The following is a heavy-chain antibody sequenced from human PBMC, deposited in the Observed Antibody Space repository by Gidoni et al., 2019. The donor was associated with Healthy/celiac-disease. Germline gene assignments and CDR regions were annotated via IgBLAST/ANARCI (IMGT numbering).Heavy chain of an antibody. CDR2: IKWNGGST. CDR3: ARAPYSSSWYESYYYYMDV. CDR1: GFTFDDYG. J-gene: IGHJ6*03. V-gene: IGHV3-20*04. Sequence: EVQLVESGGGVVRPGGSLRLSCAASGFTFDDYGMSWVRQAPGKGLEWVSGIKWNGGSTGYADSVKGRFTISRDNAKNSLYLQMNSLRAEDTALYYCARAPYSSSWYESYYYYMDVWGKGTTVTVSS. D-gene: IGHD6-13*01.